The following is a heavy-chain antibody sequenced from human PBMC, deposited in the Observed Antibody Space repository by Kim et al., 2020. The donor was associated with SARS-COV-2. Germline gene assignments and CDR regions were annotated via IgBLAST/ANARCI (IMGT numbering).Heavy chain of an antibody. CDR3: STRKGPVWY. D-gene: IGHD2-2*01. V-gene: IGHV4-59*13. J-gene: IGHJ4*02. CDR1: GGSISSYY. CDR2: IYYSGST. Sequence: SETLSLTCTVSGGSISSYYWSWIRQPPGKGLEWVGYIYYSGSTNYNPSLKNRVTITVDTSTNKFSLKLISVTAADTAVYYCSTRKGPVWYGGQGTRVSVS.